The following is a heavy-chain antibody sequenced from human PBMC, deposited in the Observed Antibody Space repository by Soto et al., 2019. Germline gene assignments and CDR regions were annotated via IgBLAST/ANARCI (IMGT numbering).Heavy chain of an antibody. CDR2: ITPIFGRA. CDR1: GGTFSNYA. V-gene: IGHV1-69*13. J-gene: IGHJ6*02. CDR3: AREYNWNSIYYGLDV. D-gene: IGHD1-7*01. Sequence: SVKVSCKASGGTFSNYAISWVRQAPGQGLEWMGGITPIFGRANYAQKFQGKITITADESTSTAYLELSSLRSEDTAIFYCAREYNWNSIYYGLDVWGQGTTVTVSS.